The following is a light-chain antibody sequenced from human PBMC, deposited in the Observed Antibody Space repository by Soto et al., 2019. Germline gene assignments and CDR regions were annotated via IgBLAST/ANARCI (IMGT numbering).Light chain of an antibody. J-gene: IGLJ3*02. CDR3: TSYNTGTTPVA. CDR1: SNNIGAYDY. Sequence: QSALTQPASVSGSPGQSITISCTGTSNNIGAYDYVSWYQQHPGKAPKLIIYEVTNRPSGVSNRFSGSKSGTTASLTISGLQAEDEADYFCTSYNTGTTPVAFGGGTKLTVL. CDR2: EVT. V-gene: IGLV2-14*01.